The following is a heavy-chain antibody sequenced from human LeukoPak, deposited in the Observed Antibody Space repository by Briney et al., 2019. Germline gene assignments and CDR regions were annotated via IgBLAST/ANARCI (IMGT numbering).Heavy chain of an antibody. CDR3: ARGRNYYESSGFYYYFDY. V-gene: IGHV4-34*01. D-gene: IGHD3-22*01. CDR2: IHSSGRT. J-gene: IGHJ4*02. CDR1: DGSFRGCY. Sequence: PSETLSLTCAVSDGSFRGCYWNWIRQPPGKGLEWAGEIHSSGRTNYNPSLKSRLTLSVDTSKYQFSLKLSSVTAADTAVYYCARGRNYYESSGFYYYFDYWGQGTLVTVAS.